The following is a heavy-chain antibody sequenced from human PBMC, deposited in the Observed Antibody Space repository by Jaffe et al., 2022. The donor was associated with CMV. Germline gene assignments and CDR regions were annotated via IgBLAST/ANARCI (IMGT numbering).Heavy chain of an antibody. Sequence: EVQLVESGGGLVQPGGSLKLSCAASGFTFSGSAMHWVRQASGKGLEWVGRIRSKANSYATAYAASVKGRFTISRDDSKNTAYLQMNSLKTEDTAVYYCTILYGSGRAFDIWGQGTMVTVSS. V-gene: IGHV3-73*02. CDR1: GFTFSGSA. J-gene: IGHJ3*02. D-gene: IGHD3-10*01. CDR3: TILYGSGRAFDI. CDR2: IRSKANSYAT.